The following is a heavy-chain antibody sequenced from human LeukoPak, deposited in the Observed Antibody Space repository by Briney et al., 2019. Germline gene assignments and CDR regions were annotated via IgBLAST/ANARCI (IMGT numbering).Heavy chain of an antibody. D-gene: IGHD3-22*01. Sequence: GGSLRLSCAASGFTFGSYSMNWVRQAPAKGLEWVSSISSSSNIYYADSVKGRFTISRDNAKNSLYLQMNSLRAEDTAVYYCASRSYDSSGYYYGEFDYWGQGTLVTVSS. J-gene: IGHJ4*02. V-gene: IGHV3-21*01. CDR2: ISSSSNI. CDR3: ASRSYDSSGYYYGEFDY. CDR1: GFTFGSYS.